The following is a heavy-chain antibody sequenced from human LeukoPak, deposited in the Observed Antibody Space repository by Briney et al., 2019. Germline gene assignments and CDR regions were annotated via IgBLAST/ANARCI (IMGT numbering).Heavy chain of an antibody. CDR3: AKVLFFDYDPFDY. V-gene: IGHV3-30-3*01. D-gene: IGHD3/OR15-3a*01. J-gene: IGHJ4*02. Sequence: GGSLRLSCAASGFTFSNYAMHWVRQAPGKGLEWVAVISYDGSSEYYPDSVKGRFTISRDNSKNTLYLQMNSLRAEDTAVYYCAKVLFFDYDPFDYWGQGTLVTVSS. CDR2: ISYDGSSE. CDR1: GFTFSNYA.